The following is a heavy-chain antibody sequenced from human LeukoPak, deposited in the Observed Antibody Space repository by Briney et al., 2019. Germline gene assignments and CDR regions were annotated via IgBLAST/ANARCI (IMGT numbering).Heavy chain of an antibody. CDR2: ISPNSGGT. CDR1: GFSFRTYG. CDR3: ARDHGLLRYFDWLSGTGGPFDY. J-gene: IGHJ4*02. V-gene: IGHV1-2*02. D-gene: IGHD3-9*01. Sequence: GGSLRLSCAASGFSFRTYGMHWVRQAPGQGLEWMGWISPNSGGTNYAQKFQGRVTMTRDTSISTAYMELSRLRSDDTAVYYCARDHGLLRYFDWLSGTGGPFDYWGQGTLVTVSS.